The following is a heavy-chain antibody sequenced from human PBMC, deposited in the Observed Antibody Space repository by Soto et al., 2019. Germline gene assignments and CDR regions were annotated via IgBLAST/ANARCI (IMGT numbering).Heavy chain of an antibody. J-gene: IGHJ5*02. V-gene: IGHV1-2*04. Sequence: QVQLVQSGAEVKKPGASVKVSCKASGYTFTGYYMHWVRQAPGQGLEWMGWINPNSGGTNYAQKLQGWVTMTRDTSISTAYMELSRLRSDDTAVYYCARAGRAYSSGWYWFDPWGQGTLVTVSS. CDR2: INPNSGGT. D-gene: IGHD6-19*01. CDR3: ARAGRAYSSGWYWFDP. CDR1: GYTFTGYY.